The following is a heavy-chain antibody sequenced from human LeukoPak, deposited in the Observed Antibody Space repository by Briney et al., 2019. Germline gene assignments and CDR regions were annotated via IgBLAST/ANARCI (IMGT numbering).Heavy chain of an antibody. V-gene: IGHV3-23*01. CDR3: AKEGDTMVRGVIIPALFDY. D-gene: IGHD3-10*01. CDR2: ISGSGGST. J-gene: IGHJ4*02. CDR1: GFTFSSYA. Sequence: GGSLRLSCAASGFTFSSYAMSWVRQAPGKGLEWVSAISGSGGSTYYADSVKGRFTISRDNSKNTLYLQMNSLRAKDTAVYYCAKEGDTMVRGVIIPALFDYWGQGTLVTVSS.